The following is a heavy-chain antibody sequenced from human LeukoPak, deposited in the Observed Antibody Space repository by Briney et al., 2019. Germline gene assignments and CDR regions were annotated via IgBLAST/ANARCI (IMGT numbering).Heavy chain of an antibody. Sequence: SETLSLTCTVSGGSISSSSYYWGWIRQPPGKGLEWIGSIYYSGSTYYNPSLKSRVTVSVDTSKNQSSLKLSSVTAADTAVYYCARHPYLTTPFDYWGQGTLVTVSS. D-gene: IGHD4-11*01. CDR3: ARHPYLTTPFDY. CDR1: GGSISSSSYY. CDR2: IYYSGST. V-gene: IGHV4-39*01. J-gene: IGHJ4*02.